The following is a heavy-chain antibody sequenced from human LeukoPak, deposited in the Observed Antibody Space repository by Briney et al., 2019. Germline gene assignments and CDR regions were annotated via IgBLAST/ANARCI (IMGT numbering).Heavy chain of an antibody. Sequence: GGSLRLSCAASGFAFSSNWMHWVRQAPGKGLVWVSRINSDGSRTAYADSVRGRFTISRDNAKNTLDLQMNSLRAEDTAVYFCXRDLVGARPDYWGQGTLVTVSS. CDR2: INSDGSRT. J-gene: IGHJ4*02. CDR1: GFAFSSNW. V-gene: IGHV3-74*01. D-gene: IGHD1-26*01. CDR3: XRDLVGARPDY.